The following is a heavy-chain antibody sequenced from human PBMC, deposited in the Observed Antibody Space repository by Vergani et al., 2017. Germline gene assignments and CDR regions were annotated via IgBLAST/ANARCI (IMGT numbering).Heavy chain of an antibody. CDR3: ARGPGRDANWGSGGFDY. D-gene: IGHD7-27*01. CDR1: GFTFSSYA. J-gene: IGHJ4*02. V-gene: IGHV3-23*01. Sequence: EVQLLESGGGLVQPGGSLRLSCAASGFTFSSYAMSWVRQAPGKGLEWVSAISGSGGSTYYADSVKGRFTISRDNSKNTLYLQMNSLRAEDTAVYYCARGPGRDANWGSGGFDYWGQGTLVTVSS. CDR2: ISGSGGST.